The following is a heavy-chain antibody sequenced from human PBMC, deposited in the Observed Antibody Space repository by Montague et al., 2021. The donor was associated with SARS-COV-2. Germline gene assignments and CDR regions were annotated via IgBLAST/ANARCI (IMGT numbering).Heavy chain of an antibody. CDR3: AKVVRGIITRAEYFQH. Sequence: SLRLSCAVSGFTVSTNYMSWVRQAPGKGLEWVSTLYGGGTTYYADSVKGRFTISRDNSKNTIYLQMNSLTADDTAVYYCAKVVRGIITRAEYFQHWGQGTLVAISS. D-gene: IGHD3-10*01. CDR2: LYGGGTT. J-gene: IGHJ1*01. V-gene: IGHV3-53*01. CDR1: GFTVSTNY.